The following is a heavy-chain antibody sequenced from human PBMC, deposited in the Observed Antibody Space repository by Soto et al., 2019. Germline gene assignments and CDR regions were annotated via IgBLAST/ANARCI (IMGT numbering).Heavy chain of an antibody. CDR3: ARAIVGPITTGWLDP. J-gene: IGHJ5*02. D-gene: IGHD1-26*01. CDR2: IIPIFGTA. Sequence: SVKVSCKASGGTFSRYAISWVRQAPGQGLEWMGGIIPIFGTANYAQKFQGRVTITADESTSTAYMELSSLRFEDTAVYYCARAIVGPITTGWLDPWGQGTLVTVSS. V-gene: IGHV1-69*13. CDR1: GGTFSRYA.